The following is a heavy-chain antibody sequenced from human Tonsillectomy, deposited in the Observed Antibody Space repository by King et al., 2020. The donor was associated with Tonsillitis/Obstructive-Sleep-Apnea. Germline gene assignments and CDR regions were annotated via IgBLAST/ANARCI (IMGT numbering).Heavy chain of an antibody. V-gene: IGHV1-69*09. CDR2: IIPILGIA. Sequence: QLVQSGAEVKKPGSSVKVSCKASGGTFSSYAISWVRQAPGQELEWMGRIIPILGIANYAQKFQGRVTITADKSTSTAYMELSSLRSEDTAVYYCARDREMATTAFDIWGQGTMVTVSS. CDR3: ARDREMATTAFDI. D-gene: IGHD5-24*01. CDR1: GGTFSSYA. J-gene: IGHJ3*02.